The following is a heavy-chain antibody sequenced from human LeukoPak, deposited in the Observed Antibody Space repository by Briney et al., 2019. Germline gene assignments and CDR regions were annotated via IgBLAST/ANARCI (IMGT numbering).Heavy chain of an antibody. Sequence: GGSLRLSCAASGFTFSSYWMSWVRQAPGKGLEWVANIKQDGSEKYYVDSVKGRFTISRDNAKNTLSLQMNSLRAEDTGVYYCARAPSEIGGYYPEYFRHWGQGTLVTVSS. CDR2: IKQDGSEK. J-gene: IGHJ1*01. CDR1: GFTFSSYW. D-gene: IGHD3-22*01. V-gene: IGHV3-7*01. CDR3: ARAPSEIGGYYPEYFRH.